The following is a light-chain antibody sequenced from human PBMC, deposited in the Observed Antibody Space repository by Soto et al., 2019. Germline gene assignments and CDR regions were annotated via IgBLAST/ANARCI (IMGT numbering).Light chain of an antibody. CDR3: LQDSSYPRT. CDR1: QGIRTE. CDR2: GAS. V-gene: IGKV1-6*01. Sequence: AIQMTQSPSSLSASVGDRVTITCRASQGIRTELGWYQQRPGRAPKLLIYGASTLQSGVPSRFSGSGSGTDFTLTISDLQPEDFATYYCLQDSSYPRTFGQGTRLTSN. J-gene: IGKJ1*01.